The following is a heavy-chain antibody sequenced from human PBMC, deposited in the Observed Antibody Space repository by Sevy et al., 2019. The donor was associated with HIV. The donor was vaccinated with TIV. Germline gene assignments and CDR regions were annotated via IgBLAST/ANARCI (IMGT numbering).Heavy chain of an antibody. CDR3: ARRGAFDFDTSGFLSP. J-gene: IGHJ5*02. CDR1: GYTFTSFG. V-gene: IGHV1-18*01. D-gene: IGHD3-22*01. Sequence: ASVKVSCKASGYTFTSFGISWVRQAPGQGLEWVGWISVYNGKTNYAQKLQGRVTMTTDTSTSTVYMELKSLGSDDTAVYYCARRGAFDFDTSGFLSPWGQGTLVTVSS. CDR2: ISVYNGKT.